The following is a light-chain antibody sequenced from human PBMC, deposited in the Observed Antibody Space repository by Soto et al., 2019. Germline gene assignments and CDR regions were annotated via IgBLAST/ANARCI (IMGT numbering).Light chain of an antibody. CDR2: GTS. CDR3: QQYGTSALT. Sequence: IVLTQSPGTLSLSPGERATLSCTALQSVSSSYLVWYQQRPGQPPRLLIYGTSTRAAGISDRFSGSGSGTDFTLTSYRLEPGDSAVYYCQQYGTSALTFGGGTKV. CDR1: QSVSSSY. V-gene: IGKV3-20*01. J-gene: IGKJ4*01.